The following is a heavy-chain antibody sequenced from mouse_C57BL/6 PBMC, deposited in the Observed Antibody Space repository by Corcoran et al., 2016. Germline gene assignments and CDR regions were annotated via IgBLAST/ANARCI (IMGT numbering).Heavy chain of an antibody. CDR2: INTYSGVP. CDR1: GYTFTTYG. Sequence: QIQLVQSGPELKKPGETVKISCKASGYTFTTYGMSWVKQAPGKGLKWMGWINTYSGVPTYADDFKGRFAFSLETSASTAYLQINNLKNEDTATYFCARWARFTYYFDYWGQGTTLTVSS. CDR3: ARWARFTYYFDY. V-gene: IGHV9-3*01. J-gene: IGHJ2*01.